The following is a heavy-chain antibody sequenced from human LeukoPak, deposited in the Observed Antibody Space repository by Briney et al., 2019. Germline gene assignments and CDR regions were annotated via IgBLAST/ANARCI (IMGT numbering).Heavy chain of an antibody. V-gene: IGHV3-23*01. Sequence: GGSERLLCVPSVDTFRRCAVSWARESRGGGVVGVSDLRGSGGRTNYADSVRGRFTISRDNSKNALSLQMNSLRAEDTAVYYCAKYLRAPGYSSGWYFDYWGQGTLVTVSS. CDR3: AKYLRAPGYSSGWYFDY. J-gene: IGHJ4*02. CDR1: VDTFRRCA. CDR2: LRGSGGRT. D-gene: IGHD6-19*01.